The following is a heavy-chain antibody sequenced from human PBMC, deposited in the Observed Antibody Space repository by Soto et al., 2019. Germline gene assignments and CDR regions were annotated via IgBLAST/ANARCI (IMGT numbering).Heavy chain of an antibody. V-gene: IGHV3-23*01. D-gene: IGHD3-22*01. CDR1: GFTFNNYA. Sequence: PGGSLRLSCAASGFTFNNYAVSWVRQAPGKGLEWVSAISAGGGGTYYADSVKGRFTISRDNSKNTLSLQMNSLRAEDTAIYYCAKYDSSGYYFSPFDYWGQGTLVTVSS. J-gene: IGHJ4*02. CDR3: AKYDSSGYYFSPFDY. CDR2: ISAGGGGT.